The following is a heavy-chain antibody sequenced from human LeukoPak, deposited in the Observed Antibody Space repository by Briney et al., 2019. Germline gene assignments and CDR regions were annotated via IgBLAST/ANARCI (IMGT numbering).Heavy chain of an antibody. Sequence: GGSLRLSCAASGFTFSSYAMSWVRQAPGKGLEWVSAISGSGGSTYYADSVKGRFTISRDNSKNTLYLQMNSLRAEDTAVYYCAKASSSWYPFIINGFDYWGQGTLVTVSS. J-gene: IGHJ4*02. V-gene: IGHV3-23*01. CDR2: ISGSGGST. D-gene: IGHD6-13*01. CDR1: GFTFSSYA. CDR3: AKASSSWYPFIINGFDY.